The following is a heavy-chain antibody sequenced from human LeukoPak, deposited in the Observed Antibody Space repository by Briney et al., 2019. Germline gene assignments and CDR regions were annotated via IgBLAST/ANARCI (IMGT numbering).Heavy chain of an antibody. D-gene: IGHD2-21*02. V-gene: IGHV4-34*01. CDR1: GDSLRCYY. CDR2: NNHSGST. Sequence: PSETLFLTFSVHGDSLRCYYWSWIRQTPGKGLERIGENNHSGSTNYNPSLKSRVTISVDTSKNQFSLKLSSVTAADTAVYYCARAVVATAYDFWGQGTLVTVSS. CDR3: ARAVVATAYDF. J-gene: IGHJ4*02.